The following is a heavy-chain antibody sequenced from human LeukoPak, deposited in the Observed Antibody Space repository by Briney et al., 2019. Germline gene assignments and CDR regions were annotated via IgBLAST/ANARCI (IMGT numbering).Heavy chain of an antibody. CDR2: INPNSGGP. J-gene: IGHJ4*02. CDR1: GYTFTGYY. D-gene: IGHD2-2*01. Sequence: ASVKVSCKASGYTFTGYYIHWLRQAPGQGLEWMGWINPNSGGPHYAQKFQGRVTMTRDTSISTAYMELSSLRSDDTAVHYCARGEADIVVVPAAIIRDFWGQGTLVTVSS. V-gene: IGHV1-2*02. CDR3: ARGEADIVVVPAAIIRDF.